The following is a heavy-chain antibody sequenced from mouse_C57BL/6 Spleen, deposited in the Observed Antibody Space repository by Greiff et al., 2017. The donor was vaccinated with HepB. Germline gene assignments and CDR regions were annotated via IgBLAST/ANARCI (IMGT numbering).Heavy chain of an antibody. CDR3: ARRERGYFDY. V-gene: IGHV1-76*01. J-gene: IGHJ2*01. CDR1: GYTFTDYY. Sequence: VQLVESGAELVRPGASVKLSCKASGYTFTDYYINWVKQRPGQGLEWIARIYPGSGNTYYNEKFKGKATLTAEKSSSTAYMQLSSLTSEDSAVYFCARRERGYFDYWGQGTTLTVSS. CDR2: IYPGSGNT.